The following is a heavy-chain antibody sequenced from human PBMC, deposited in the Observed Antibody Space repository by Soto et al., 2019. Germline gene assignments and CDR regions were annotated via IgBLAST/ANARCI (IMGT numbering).Heavy chain of an antibody. J-gene: IGHJ5*02. Sequence: WVRQMPGKGLEWIGYIYHSGSTYYNPSLKSRVTISVDRSKNQFSLKLSSVTAADTAVYYCARGGHDIVVVPAAIRVWFDPWGQGTLVTVSS. CDR2: IYHSGST. D-gene: IGHD2-2*02. CDR3: ARGGHDIVVVPAAIRVWFDP. V-gene: IGHV4-30-2*01.